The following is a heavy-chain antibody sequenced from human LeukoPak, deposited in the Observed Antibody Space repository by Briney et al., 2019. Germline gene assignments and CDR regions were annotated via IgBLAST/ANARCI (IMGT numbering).Heavy chain of an antibody. D-gene: IGHD1-26*01. J-gene: IGHJ5*02. Sequence: SETLSLTCTVSGGSISSYYWSWIRQPPGKGLEWIGYIYHSGSTYYNPSLKSRVTISVGRSKNQFSLKLSSVTAADTAVYYCARVRGATPWFDPWGQGTLVTVSS. CDR1: GGSISSYY. V-gene: IGHV4-59*12. CDR2: IYHSGST. CDR3: ARVRGATPWFDP.